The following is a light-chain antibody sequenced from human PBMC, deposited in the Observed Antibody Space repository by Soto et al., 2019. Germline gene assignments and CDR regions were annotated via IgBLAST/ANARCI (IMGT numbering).Light chain of an antibody. Sequence: EIVLTQSPGTLSLSPGERATLSCRASQSVSSNFLAWYQQKPGQAPRLLIYGASSRATGIPDRFSGSGSATDFTLTISRLEPEDFAVYYCQQYGSSRITFGQGTRLEIK. CDR2: GAS. CDR3: QQYGSSRIT. CDR1: QSVSSNF. V-gene: IGKV3-20*01. J-gene: IGKJ5*01.